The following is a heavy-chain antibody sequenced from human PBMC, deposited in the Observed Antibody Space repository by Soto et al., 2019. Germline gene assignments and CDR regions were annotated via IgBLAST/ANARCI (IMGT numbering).Heavy chain of an antibody. CDR1: GRSFSGYY. J-gene: IGHJ4*02. Sequence: PSETLSLTCAVYGRSFSGYYWSWIRQPPGKGLEWIGEINHSGSTNYNPSLKSRVTISVDTSKNQFSLKLSSVTAADTAVYYCARLLPPGDYWGQGTLVTVSS. CDR2: INHSGST. D-gene: IGHD2-15*01. V-gene: IGHV4-34*01. CDR3: ARLLPPGDY.